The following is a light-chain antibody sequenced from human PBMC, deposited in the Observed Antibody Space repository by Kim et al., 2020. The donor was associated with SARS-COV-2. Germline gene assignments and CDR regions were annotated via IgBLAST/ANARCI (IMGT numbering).Light chain of an antibody. J-gene: IGLJ3*02. V-gene: IGLV1-44*01. Sequence: QSVLTQPPSASGTPGQRVTISCSGSSSTIGVNTVNWYQQIPGTAPKLLLYCSNRRPSGVPDRFSGPKSGTSASLTISGLQSEDKADYYCEAWDDSWSGRVFGAENQLTVL. CDR1: SSTIGVNT. CDR3: EAWDDSWSGRV. CDR2: CSN.